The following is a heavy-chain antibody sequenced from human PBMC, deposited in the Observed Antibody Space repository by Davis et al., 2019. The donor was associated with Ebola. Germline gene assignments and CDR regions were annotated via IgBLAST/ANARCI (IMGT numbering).Heavy chain of an antibody. D-gene: IGHD6-19*01. J-gene: IGHJ4*02. CDR1: GGSISSSSYY. CDR3: ARARMSGWYFFDS. V-gene: IGHV4-39*07. Sequence: SETLSLTCTVSGGSISSSSYYWGWIRQPPGKGLEWIGSIYYSGSTYYNPSLKSRVTISVDTSKNQFSLKLSSGTAADTAVYYCARARMSGWYFFDSWGQGTLVTVSS. CDR2: IYYSGST.